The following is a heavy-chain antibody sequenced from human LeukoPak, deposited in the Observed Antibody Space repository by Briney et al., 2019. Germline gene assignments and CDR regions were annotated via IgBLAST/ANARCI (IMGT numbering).Heavy chain of an antibody. CDR2: ISVYNGNT. J-gene: IGHJ1*01. CDR1: GCTFTSYG. V-gene: IGHV1-18*01. Sequence: ASVTVSCKASGCTFTSYGISWVRQAPGQGLEWMGWISVYNGNTNYAQTLQGRVTMTTDTSKSTAYMELRSLRTDDTAVYYCARGPEGAGWGQGTLVTVSS. D-gene: IGHD1-26*01. CDR3: ARGPEGAG.